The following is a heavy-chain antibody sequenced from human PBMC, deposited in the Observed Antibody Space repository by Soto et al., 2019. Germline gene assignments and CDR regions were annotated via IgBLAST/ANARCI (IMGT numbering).Heavy chain of an antibody. CDR2: IYYNGSA. J-gene: IGHJ4*02. D-gene: IGHD2-8*02. Sequence: SETLSLTYTVSGASLSLLYWSWVRQSPGKGLEWIGYIYYNGSATYNPSFRSRVTIAIDTSKSQFSLRLTSVTAADTAVYYCAKGGGRGVPGGDYFDYWGLGTRVTVSS. CDR3: AKGGGRGVPGGDYFDY. CDR1: GASLSLLY. V-gene: IGHV4-59*01.